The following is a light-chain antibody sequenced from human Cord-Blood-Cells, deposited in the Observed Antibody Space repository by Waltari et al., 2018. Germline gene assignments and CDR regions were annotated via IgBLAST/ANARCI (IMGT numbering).Light chain of an antibody. Sequence: QSALTQPASVSGSPGQSTTISCTGTSSDVGGYNYVSWDQQHPGKAPKLMSYDVSTRPSGVSKRCSGSKSGDSASLTSSGLQAEDEADYYGSSYTSSSTLVFGGGTKLSVL. V-gene: IGLV2-14*01. CDR1: SSDVGGYNY. J-gene: IGLJ2*01. CDR2: DVS. CDR3: SSYTSSSTLV.